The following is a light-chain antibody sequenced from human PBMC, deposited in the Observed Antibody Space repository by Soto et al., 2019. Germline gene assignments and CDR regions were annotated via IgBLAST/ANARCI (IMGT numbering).Light chain of an antibody. CDR2: DAS. CDR1: QSVSRY. J-gene: IGKJ3*01. CDR3: QQRSSWPPDIT. V-gene: IGKV3-11*01. Sequence: IVLTQSPDTLPLSPGERATLSCRASQSVSRYLAWYQQKPGQAPRLLIYDASSRATGVPGRFSGTGSGTDITLNISALEPEDVAVYYCQQRSSWPPDITFGPGTRVDV.